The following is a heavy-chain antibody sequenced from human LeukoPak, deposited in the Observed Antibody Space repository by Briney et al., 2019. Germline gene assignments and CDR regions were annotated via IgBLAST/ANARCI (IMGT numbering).Heavy chain of an antibody. CDR3: AKGRSGSSYSPSDS. CDR1: GFTLTSYG. V-gene: IGHV3-30*18. Sequence: PGGSLRLSCAASGFTLTSYGMHWVRQAPGKGLEWVAVISYEKNEEFYADSVKGRSTISRDSSKNTLYLQMNSLRPEDTAVYYCAKGRSGSSYSPSDSWGQGTLVTVSS. D-gene: IGHD2-15*01. J-gene: IGHJ4*02. CDR2: ISYEKNEE.